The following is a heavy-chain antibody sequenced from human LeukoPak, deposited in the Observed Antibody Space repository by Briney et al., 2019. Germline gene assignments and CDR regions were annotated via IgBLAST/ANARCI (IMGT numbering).Heavy chain of an antibody. CDR3: AREAVDGTRDFDY. CDR2: INPYSGGT. Sequence: GASVKVSCKASGYSFTGYYMHWVRQAPGQGLEWMGWINPYSGGTNYSQKFQGRVTMTRDTSISTAYMELSRLRSDDTAVYYCAREAVDGTRDFDYWGQGTLVTVSS. CDR1: GYSFTGYY. V-gene: IGHV1-2*02. J-gene: IGHJ4*02. D-gene: IGHD6-19*01.